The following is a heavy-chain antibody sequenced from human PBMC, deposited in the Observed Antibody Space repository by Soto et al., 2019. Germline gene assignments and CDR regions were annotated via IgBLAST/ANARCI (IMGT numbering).Heavy chain of an antibody. CDR2: IIPIFGTA. Sequence: ASVKVSCKASGGTFSSYAISWVRQAPGQGLEWMGGIIPIFGTANYAQKFQGRVTITADESTSTAYMELSSLRSEDTAVYYCARAVDYDFWSGYYYYYYGMDVWGQGTTVTVSS. CDR1: GGTFSSYA. CDR3: ARAVDYDFWSGYYYYYYGMDV. J-gene: IGHJ6*02. D-gene: IGHD3-3*01. V-gene: IGHV1-69*13.